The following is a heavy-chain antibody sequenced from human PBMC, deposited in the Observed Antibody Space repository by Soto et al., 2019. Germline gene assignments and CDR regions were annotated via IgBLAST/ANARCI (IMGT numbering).Heavy chain of an antibody. V-gene: IGHV3-21*01. J-gene: IGHJ2*01. CDR3: ARDQTGYSSGWYLGWYFDL. D-gene: IGHD6-19*01. Sequence: EVQLVESGGGLVKPGGSLRLSCVASGFTFSDYSMNWVRQAPGKGLEWVSSTSSSSSYIYYADSVKGRFTISRDNAKNSLYLQMNSLRAEDTAVYYCARDQTGYSSGWYLGWYFDLWGRGTLVTVSS. CDR1: GFTFSDYS. CDR2: TSSSSSYI.